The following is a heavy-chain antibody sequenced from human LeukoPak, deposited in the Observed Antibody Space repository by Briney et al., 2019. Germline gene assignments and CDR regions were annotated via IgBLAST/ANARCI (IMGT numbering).Heavy chain of an antibody. V-gene: IGHV4-4*07. J-gene: IGHJ4*02. CDR2: IYTSGST. Sequence: SETLSLTCTVSGGSISSYYWSWIRQSAGKGLEWIGRIYTSGSTNYNPSLKSRVTISVDTSKNQFSLKLSSVTAADTAVYYCARVATMIVVGITGYFDYWGQGTLVTVSS. D-gene: IGHD3-22*01. CDR3: ARVATMIVVGITGYFDY. CDR1: GGSISSYY.